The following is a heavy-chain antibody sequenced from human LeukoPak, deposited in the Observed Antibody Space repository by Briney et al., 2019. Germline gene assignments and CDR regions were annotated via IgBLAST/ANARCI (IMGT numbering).Heavy chain of an antibody. V-gene: IGHV4-59*01. CDR2: IYYSGST. CDR3: GKERIGYCSSTSCSDYYYYYMDV. D-gene: IGHD2-2*01. CDR1: GGSISTYY. Sequence: KASETLSLTCTISGGSISTYYWNWIRQPPGKGLEWIGYIYYSGSTNYNPSLKSRVTISVDTSRNQFSLKLSSVTASSTAVYYCGKERIGYCSSTSCSDYYYYYMDVWGKGTTVTISS. J-gene: IGHJ6*03.